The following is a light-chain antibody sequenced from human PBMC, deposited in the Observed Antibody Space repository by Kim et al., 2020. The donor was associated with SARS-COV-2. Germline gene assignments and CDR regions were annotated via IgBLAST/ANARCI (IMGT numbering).Light chain of an antibody. CDR1: QAVSSY. CDR2: AAS. CDR3: QQYYSYPRT. J-gene: IGKJ1*01. V-gene: IGKV1-8*01. Sequence: AIRMTQSPSSFSASTGDRVTITCRASQAVSSYLAWYQQKPGRAPKLLIYAASTLQRGVTSRFSGSGSGTDFTLTISCLQSEDFATYYCQQYYSYPRTFGQGTKVDIK.